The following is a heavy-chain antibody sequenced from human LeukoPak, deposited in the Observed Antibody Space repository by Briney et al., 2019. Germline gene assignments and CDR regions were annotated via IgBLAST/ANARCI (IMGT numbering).Heavy chain of an antibody. J-gene: IGHJ5*02. Sequence: PGGSLRLSCAASGFTFSDYYMSWIRQAPGKGLEWVAIISYDGNNKYYADSVKGRFTISRDSSKNTLYLQMNSLRAEDTAVYYCARESRKYSSGWIFDPWGQGTLVTVSS. CDR1: GFTFSDYY. V-gene: IGHV3-30*03. D-gene: IGHD6-19*01. CDR3: ARESRKYSSGWIFDP. CDR2: ISYDGNNK.